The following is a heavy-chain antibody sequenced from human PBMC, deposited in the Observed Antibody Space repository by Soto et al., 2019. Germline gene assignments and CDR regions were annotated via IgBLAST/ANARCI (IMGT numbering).Heavy chain of an antibody. Sequence: GASVKVSCKASGGTFSSYAISWVRQAPGQGLEWMGGIIPIFGTANYAQKFQGRVTITADESTSTAYMELSSPRSEDTAVYYCAREASPAIHWFDPWGQGTLVTVSS. V-gene: IGHV1-69*13. CDR1: GGTFSSYA. CDR3: AREASPAIHWFDP. D-gene: IGHD2-2*02. CDR2: IIPIFGTA. J-gene: IGHJ5*02.